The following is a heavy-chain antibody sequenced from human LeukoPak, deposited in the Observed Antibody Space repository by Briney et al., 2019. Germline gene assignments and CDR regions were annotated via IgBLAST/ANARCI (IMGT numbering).Heavy chain of an antibody. D-gene: IGHD5-12*01. Sequence: GGSLRLSCAASGFTFSSYAMSWVRQAPGKGLEWVSAISGSDLSTYYADSVKGRFTISRDNAKNSLYLQMTNLRVEDTAVYYCVDLGSSDCGQGTLVTVSS. CDR3: VDLGSSD. J-gene: IGHJ4*02. CDR2: ISGSDLST. V-gene: IGHV3-23*01. CDR1: GFTFSSYA.